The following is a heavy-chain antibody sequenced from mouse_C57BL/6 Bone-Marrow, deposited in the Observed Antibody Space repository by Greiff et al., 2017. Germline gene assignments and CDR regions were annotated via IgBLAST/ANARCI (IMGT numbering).Heavy chain of an antibody. V-gene: IGHV7-1*01. J-gene: IGHJ1*03. D-gene: IGHD1-1*01. CDR1: GFTFSDFY. CDR2: SRNKANGYTT. Sequence: EVKVVESGGGLVQSGRSLRLSCATSGFTFSDFYMEWVRQAPGKGLEWIAASRNKANGYTTEYSASVKGRFIVSRDTSQSILYLQMNALRAEDTAIYYCARYYYGSSYGGYFDVWGTGTTVTVSS. CDR3: ARYYYGSSYGGYFDV.